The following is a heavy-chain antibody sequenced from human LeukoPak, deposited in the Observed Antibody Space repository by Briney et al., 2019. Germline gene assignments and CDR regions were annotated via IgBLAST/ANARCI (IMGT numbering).Heavy chain of an antibody. V-gene: IGHV4-59*12. CDR1: GGSISSYY. Sequence: SETLSLTCTVSGGSISSYYWSWIRQPPGKGLEWIGYIYYSGSTNYNPSLKSRVTISVDTSKNQFSLKLSSVTAADTAVYYCARGGEQWPPDYWGQGTLVTVSS. D-gene: IGHD6-19*01. CDR3: ARGGEQWPPDY. J-gene: IGHJ4*02. CDR2: IYYSGST.